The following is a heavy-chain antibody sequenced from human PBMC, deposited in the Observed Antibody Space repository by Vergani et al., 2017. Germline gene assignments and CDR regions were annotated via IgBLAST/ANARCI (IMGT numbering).Heavy chain of an antibody. J-gene: IGHJ4*02. Sequence: QVQLVQSGAEVKKPGASVKVSCKASGYTFTSYYMHWVRPAPGQGLEWMGIINPSGPSITYAQTFQERVTMTRETSTNTVYLELCSLGSKDTAVYYCARGVEATISGRLDYWGQGTLVTVSS. CDR2: INPSGPSI. CDR1: GYTFTSYY. D-gene: IGHD1-26*01. CDR3: ARGVEATISGRLDY. V-gene: IGHV1-46*03.